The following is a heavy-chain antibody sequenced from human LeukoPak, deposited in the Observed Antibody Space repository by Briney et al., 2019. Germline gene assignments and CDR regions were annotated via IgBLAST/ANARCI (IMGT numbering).Heavy chain of an antibody. CDR3: TREAAAGIDY. V-gene: IGHV3-7*01. D-gene: IGHD6-13*01. Sequence: GGSLRLSCAASGFTFSTYPMSWVRQAPGKGLEWVANIKQDGSEKYYLDSVKGRFTISRDNAKNSLYLQMNSLRAEDTAVYFCTREAAAGIDYWGQGTLVTASS. J-gene: IGHJ4*02. CDR1: GFTFSTYP. CDR2: IKQDGSEK.